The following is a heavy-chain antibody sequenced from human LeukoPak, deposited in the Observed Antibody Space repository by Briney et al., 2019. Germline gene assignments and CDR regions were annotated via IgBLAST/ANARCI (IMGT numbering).Heavy chain of an antibody. Sequence: GGSLRLSCVVSGFTLSSRWMMWVRQAPGEGLEWMTNINRDGSEKNYVDSVRGRFTITRDNAENSLYLQMNSLKVEDSAIYYCATYDSWSGYNIAYWGQGTLVTVSS. J-gene: IGHJ4*02. CDR3: ATYDSWSGYNIAY. D-gene: IGHD3-3*01. CDR2: INRDGSEK. V-gene: IGHV3-7*03. CDR1: GFTLSSRW.